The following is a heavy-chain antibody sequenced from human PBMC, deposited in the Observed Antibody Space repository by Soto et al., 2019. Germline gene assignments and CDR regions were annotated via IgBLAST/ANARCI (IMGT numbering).Heavy chain of an antibody. D-gene: IGHD2-15*01. V-gene: IGHV3-13*01. J-gene: IGHJ3*02. CDR2: IGTAGDT. CDR1: GFTFSSYD. Sequence: EVQLVESGGGLVQPGGSLRLSCAASGFTFSSYDMHWVRQATGKGLEWVSAIGTAGDTYYPGSVKGRFTISRENAKNSLYLQMNSRRAGDTAVYYCARGAYCSGGSCYSDAFDIWGQGTMVTVSS. CDR3: ARGAYCSGGSCYSDAFDI.